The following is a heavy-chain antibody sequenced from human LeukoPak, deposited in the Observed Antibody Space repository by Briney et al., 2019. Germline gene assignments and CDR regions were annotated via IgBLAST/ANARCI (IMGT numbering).Heavy chain of an antibody. CDR2: INSDGSST. Sequence: PGGSLRLSCAASGFTFSSYWMHWVRQAPGKGLVWVSRINSDGSSTSYADSVKGRFTISRDNAKNTLYLQMNSLRAEDTAVYYCASSYYYGSGSYSYWGQGTLVTVSS. D-gene: IGHD3-10*01. J-gene: IGHJ4*02. CDR1: GFTFSSYW. V-gene: IGHV3-74*01. CDR3: ASSYYYGSGSYSY.